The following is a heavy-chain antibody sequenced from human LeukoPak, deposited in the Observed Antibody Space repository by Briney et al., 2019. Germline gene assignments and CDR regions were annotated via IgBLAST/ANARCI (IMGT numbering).Heavy chain of an antibody. CDR1: GGSISSGGYS. CDR2: IYHSGST. Sequence: SETLSFTCAVSGGSISSGGYSWSWIRQPPGKGLEWIGYIYHSGSTYYNPSLKSRVTISVDRSKNQFSLKLSSVTAADTAVYYCARATGYYDSSGYYNTPEGGWFDPWGQGTLVTVSS. V-gene: IGHV4-30-2*01. D-gene: IGHD3-22*01. CDR3: ARATGYYDSSGYYNTPEGGWFDP. J-gene: IGHJ5*02.